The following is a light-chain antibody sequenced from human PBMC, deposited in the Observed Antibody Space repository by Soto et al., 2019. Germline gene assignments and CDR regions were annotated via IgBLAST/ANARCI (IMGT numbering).Light chain of an antibody. CDR1: QSVSSSY. Sequence: EIVLTVTPGTLSFPPGERSTLSCRASQSVSSSYLAWYQQKHGQAPRLLIYGASSRATGIPNRFSGSGSGTDFTLTLSSLEPEDFAVYYCQQYGSSRLTFGGGTKVEIK. V-gene: IGKV3-20*01. CDR2: GAS. J-gene: IGKJ4*01. CDR3: QQYGSSRLT.